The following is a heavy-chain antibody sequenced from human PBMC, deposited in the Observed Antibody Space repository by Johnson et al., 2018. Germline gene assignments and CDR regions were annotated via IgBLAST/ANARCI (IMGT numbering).Heavy chain of an antibody. CDR3: AREGSSNFYYGSDV. CDR1: GGSISNYN. J-gene: IGHJ6*02. CDR2: IYISGST. V-gene: IGHV4-59*10. Sequence: QVQLQQWGAGLLKPSETLSLTCTVSGGSISNYNWNWIRQPAGKGLEWIGRIYISGSTKYNPSLKSRVTMSVDTSKNQFYLKLSSVTAAATAVYYWAREGSSNFYYGSDVWGQGTTATVSS. D-gene: IGHD6-13*01.